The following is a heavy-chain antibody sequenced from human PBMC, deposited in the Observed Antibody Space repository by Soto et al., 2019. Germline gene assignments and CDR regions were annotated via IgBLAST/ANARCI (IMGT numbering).Heavy chain of an antibody. CDR3: AADMYYYDSSGYRGIDY. D-gene: IGHD3-22*01. CDR2: IVVGSGNT. Sequence: ASVKVSCKASGFTFTSSAVQWVRQARGQRLEWIGWIVVGSGNTNYAQKFQERVTITRDMSTSTAYMELSSLRSEDTAVYYCAADMYYYDSSGYRGIDYWGQATLGTGSS. J-gene: IGHJ4*02. CDR1: GFTFTSSA. V-gene: IGHV1-58*01.